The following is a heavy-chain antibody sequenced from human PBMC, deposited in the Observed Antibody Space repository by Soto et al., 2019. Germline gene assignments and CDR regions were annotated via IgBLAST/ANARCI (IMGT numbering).Heavy chain of an antibody. V-gene: IGHV3-21*06. D-gene: IGHD3-22*01. J-gene: IGHJ4*02. CDR1: GVIFSSSD. Sequence: GSLRLSCAASGVIFSSSDMTWVRQAPGKGLEYVSSINYNGVYSFYAEAAKGRFVIYRDNAKNSLFLQMNSLTAEDTAVYFCARKSNSDMSGYDYFDYWGQGTLVTVSS. CDR3: ARKSNSDMSGYDYFDY. CDR2: INYNGVYS.